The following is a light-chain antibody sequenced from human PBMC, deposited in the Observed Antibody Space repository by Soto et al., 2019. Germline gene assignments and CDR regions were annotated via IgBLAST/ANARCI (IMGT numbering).Light chain of an antibody. CDR2: GAC. Sequence: EIVLTHSPGTLSLSPGERATLSCRASQSVSSSYLAWYQQKPGQAPRLLIYGACSRATGIPDRFSGSGSGTDFTLTISRLEPEDFAVYYCQQYGSSPPITFGPGTKVDIK. CDR1: QSVSSSY. CDR3: QQYGSSPPIT. V-gene: IGKV3-20*01. J-gene: IGKJ3*01.